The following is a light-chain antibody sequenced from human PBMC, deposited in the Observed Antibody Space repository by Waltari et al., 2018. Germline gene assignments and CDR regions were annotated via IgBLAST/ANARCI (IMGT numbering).Light chain of an antibody. V-gene: IGLV3-10*01. CDR2: EDF. CDR1: ALPKKY. J-gene: IGLJ1*01. CDR3: YSADSSGNQSV. Sequence: SYELIQPTSVSVSTGQKARITCSGDALPKKYAYWYQQKSGQAPVLVIYEDFKRPSGIPVRFSGSSSGTMATLTISVAQVEYQADYYFYSADSSGNQSVFGSGTKVTVL.